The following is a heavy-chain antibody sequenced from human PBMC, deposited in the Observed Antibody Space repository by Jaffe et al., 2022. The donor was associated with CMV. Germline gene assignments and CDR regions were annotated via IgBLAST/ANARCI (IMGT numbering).Heavy chain of an antibody. D-gene: IGHD3-16*02. Sequence: EVQLVESGGGLVQPGGSLRLSCAASGFTVSSNYMSWVRQAPGKGLEWVSVIYSGGSTYYADSVKGRFTISRDNSKNTLYLQMNSLRAEDTAVYYCARDLSPYYYYMDVWGKGTTVTVSS. CDR1: GFTVSSNY. CDR3: ARDLSPYYYYMDV. J-gene: IGHJ6*03. CDR2: IYSGGST. V-gene: IGHV3-66*01.